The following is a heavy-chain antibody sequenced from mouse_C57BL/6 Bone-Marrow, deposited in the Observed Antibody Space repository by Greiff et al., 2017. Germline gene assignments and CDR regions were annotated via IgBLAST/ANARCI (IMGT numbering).Heavy chain of an antibody. CDR3: TSSLIYYGNTY. D-gene: IGHD1-1*01. J-gene: IGHJ2*01. CDR1: GFNIKDYY. CDR2: IDPEDGET. Sequence: EVQLQQSGAELVKPGASVKLSCTASGFNIKDYYIHWVKQRTEQGLEWIGRIDPEDGETKYAPKFQDKATITADTSSNTAYLQLRSLTSEDTAVYYGTSSLIYYGNTYWGQGTTLTVAS. V-gene: IGHV14-2*01.